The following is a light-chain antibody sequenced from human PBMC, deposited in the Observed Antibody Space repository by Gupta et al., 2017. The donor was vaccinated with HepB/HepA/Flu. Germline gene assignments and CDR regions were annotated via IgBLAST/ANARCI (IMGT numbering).Light chain of an antibody. CDR1: QSVSSSY. CDR2: GAS. J-gene: IGKJ2*01. CDR3: QQYGSSPMYT. Sequence: EIVLTQSPGTVSLSPGERATLSCRASQSVSSSYLAWYQQKPGQAPRLLIYGASSRATGISDRFSGSGSGTDFTLTISRLEPEDFAVYYCQQYGSSPMYTFGQGTKLEIK. V-gene: IGKV3-20*01.